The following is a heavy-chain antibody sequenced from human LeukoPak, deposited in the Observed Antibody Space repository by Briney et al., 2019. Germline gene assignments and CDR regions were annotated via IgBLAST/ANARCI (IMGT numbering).Heavy chain of an antibody. Sequence: PSQTLSLTCTVSGASISSGSYYWSWIRQPAGKGLEWIGRIYTSGSTNYNPSLKGRVTISVDTSKNQFSLKVNSVTAADTAVYYCARGYNSGWYAYWGQGTLVTVSS. CDR1: GASISSGSYY. CDR3: ARGYNSGWYAY. J-gene: IGHJ4*02. V-gene: IGHV4-61*02. D-gene: IGHD6-19*01. CDR2: IYTSGST.